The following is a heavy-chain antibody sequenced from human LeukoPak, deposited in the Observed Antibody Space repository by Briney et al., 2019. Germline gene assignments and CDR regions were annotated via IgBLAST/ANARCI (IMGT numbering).Heavy chain of an antibody. CDR1: GFTFSSYA. CDR3: ARYNWNDPKYLDYYYGMDV. J-gene: IGHJ6*02. CDR2: ISGSGGST. Sequence: GGSLRLSCAASGFTFSSYAMSWVRQAPGKGLEWVSAISGSGGSTYYADSVKGRFTISRDNAKNSLYLQMNSLRAEDTAVYYCARYNWNDPKYLDYYYGMDVWGQGTTVTVS. D-gene: IGHD1-20*01. V-gene: IGHV3-23*01.